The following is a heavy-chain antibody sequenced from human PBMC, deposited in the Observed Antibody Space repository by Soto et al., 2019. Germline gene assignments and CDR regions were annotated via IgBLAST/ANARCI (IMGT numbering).Heavy chain of an antibody. CDR3: TTEDSYSRSGYYVWYFDY. V-gene: IGHV3-15*05. J-gene: IGHJ4*01. CDR2: IKSQNDGGTT. Sequence: GGSLRLSCAASGFTFSNAWKSWVRHAPGKGLEWDGRIKSQNDGGTTDYAAPVKGTFTISTDDSNNTLYLQMDSLNIDYTAVYYCTTEDSYSRSGYYVWYFDYCGHGT. D-gene: IGHD3-22*01. CDR1: GFTFSNAW.